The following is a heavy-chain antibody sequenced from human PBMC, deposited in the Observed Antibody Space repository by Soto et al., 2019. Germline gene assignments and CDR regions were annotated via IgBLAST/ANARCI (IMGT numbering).Heavy chain of an antibody. V-gene: IGHV3-74*01. D-gene: IGHD6-13*01. J-gene: IGHJ4*02. Sequence: QAGGSLRLSCAASGFTFSSYWMHWVRQAPGKGLVWVSRINSDGSSTSYADSVKGRFTISRDNAKNTLYLQMNSLRAEDTAVYYCARSPVTGYSSSWYPYWGQGTLVTVSS. CDR2: INSDGSST. CDR1: GFTFSSYW. CDR3: ARSPVTGYSSSWYPY.